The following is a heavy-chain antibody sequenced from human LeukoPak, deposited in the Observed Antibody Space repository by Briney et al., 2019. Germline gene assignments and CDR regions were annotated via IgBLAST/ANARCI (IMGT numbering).Heavy chain of an antibody. Sequence: SVKVSCKASGGTFSSYAISWVRQAPGQGLEWMGGIIPIFGTANYAQKFQGRVTITADKSTSTAYMELSSLRSEDTAVYYCARDRGLVRGVTPPHYWGQGTLVTVSS. J-gene: IGHJ4*02. D-gene: IGHD3-10*01. CDR2: IIPIFGTA. CDR1: GGTFSSYA. CDR3: ARDRGLVRGVTPPHY. V-gene: IGHV1-69*06.